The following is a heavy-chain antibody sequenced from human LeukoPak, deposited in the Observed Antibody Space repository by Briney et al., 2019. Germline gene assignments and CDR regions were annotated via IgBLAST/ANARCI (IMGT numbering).Heavy chain of an antibody. CDR3: AADLHGYNADAFDI. V-gene: IGHV1-58*02. CDR2: IVVGSGNA. D-gene: IGHD5-24*01. Sequence: SVKVSCKASGFTFTSSAMQWVRQARGQRLEWIGWIVVGSGNANYAQKFQERVTITRDMSTSTASMELSSLRSEDTAVYYCAADLHGYNADAFDIWGQGTMVTVSS. J-gene: IGHJ3*02. CDR1: GFTFTSSA.